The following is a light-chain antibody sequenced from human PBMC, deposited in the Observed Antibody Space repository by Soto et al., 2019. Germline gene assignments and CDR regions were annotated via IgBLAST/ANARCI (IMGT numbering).Light chain of an antibody. CDR2: DVS. CDR3: SSYTIYNTWG. V-gene: IGLV2-14*03. CDR1: SSDIGSYNY. Sequence: QSALTQPASVSGSPGQSLTISCTGSSSDIGSYNYVSWYQQDPGKGPKVIIYDVSNRPLGTSDRFSGSKSGNTASLTISGLQTEDEADYYCSSYTIYNTWGFGGGTKLTVL. J-gene: IGLJ3*02.